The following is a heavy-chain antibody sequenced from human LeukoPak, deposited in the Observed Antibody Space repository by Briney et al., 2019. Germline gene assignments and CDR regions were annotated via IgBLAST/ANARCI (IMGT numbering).Heavy chain of an antibody. V-gene: IGHV1-8*01. D-gene: IGHD2-2*01. CDR2: MNTNSGNT. CDR1: GYTFTSYD. J-gene: IGHJ6*03. Sequence: ASVKVSCKASGYTFTSYDINWVRQATGQGLEWMGLMNTNSGNTGYAQKFQGRVTMTRNTSISTAYMELSSLRSEDTDVYYCARSFQPHYYYYYMDVWGKGTTVTVSS. CDR3: ARSFQPHYYYYYMDV.